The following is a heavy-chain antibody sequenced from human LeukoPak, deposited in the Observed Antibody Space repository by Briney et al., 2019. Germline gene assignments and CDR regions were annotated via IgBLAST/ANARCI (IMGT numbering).Heavy chain of an antibody. V-gene: IGHV3-53*01. Sequence: PGGSLRLSCAASGFAVSGRYMSWVRQAPGIGLEWFSVIYTGGSTYYGDSVKGRFTISRDISQNTVYLQMNSLRAEDTAVYYCTRDRSNSGTRDAFDIWGQGTMVSVSS. CDR2: IYTGGST. CDR1: GFAVSGRY. J-gene: IGHJ3*02. D-gene: IGHD1-26*01. CDR3: TRDRSNSGTRDAFDI.